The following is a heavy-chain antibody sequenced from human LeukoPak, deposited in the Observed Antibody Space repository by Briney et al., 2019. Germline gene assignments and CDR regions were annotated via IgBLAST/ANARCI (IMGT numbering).Heavy chain of an antibody. V-gene: IGHV1-18*01. Sequence: ASVKVSCNASGYTFTIYGISWVRQAPGQGLEWMGWISDYNGNTNYAQKLQGRVTMTTDRSTSTAYMELRSLRSDDTAVYYCARDERRFMIMFGGALDFWGQGTLVTVSS. D-gene: IGHD3-16*01. J-gene: IGHJ4*02. CDR2: ISDYNGNT. CDR3: ARDERRFMIMFGGALDF. CDR1: GYTFTIYG.